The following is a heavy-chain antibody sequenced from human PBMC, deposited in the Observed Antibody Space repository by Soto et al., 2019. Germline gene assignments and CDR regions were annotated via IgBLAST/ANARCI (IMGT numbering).Heavy chain of an antibody. Sequence: SETLSLTCTVSGGSISSYYWSWIRQPPGKGLEWIGYIYYSVSTNYNPSLKSRVTISVDTSKNQFSLKLSSVTAADTAVYYCARLNLYDSYYMDVWGKGTTVTVFS. CDR2: IYYSVST. CDR3: ARLNLYDSYYMDV. V-gene: IGHV4-59*01. J-gene: IGHJ6*03. CDR1: GGSISSYY. D-gene: IGHD3-3*01.